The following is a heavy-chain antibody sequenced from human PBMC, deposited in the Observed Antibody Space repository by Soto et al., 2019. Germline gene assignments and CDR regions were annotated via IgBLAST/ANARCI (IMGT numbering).Heavy chain of an antibody. J-gene: IGHJ4*02. CDR1: GFAVSSNY. Sequence: EVQLVESRGGLIQPGGSLRLSCAASGFAVSSNYMSWVRQAPGKGLEWISVIYSVGSTYYADSVKGRFTISRDNSKNTVYLQMNSLRAEDTAVYYCVRDQGIPVTAWGQGTLVTVSS. V-gene: IGHV3-53*01. CDR3: VRDQGIPVTA. CDR2: IYSVGST. D-gene: IGHD6-19*01.